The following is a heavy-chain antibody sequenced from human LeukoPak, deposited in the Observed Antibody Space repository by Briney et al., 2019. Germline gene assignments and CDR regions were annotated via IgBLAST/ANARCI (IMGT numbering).Heavy chain of an antibody. Sequence: GGSLRLSCAASGFIFSNYGIHWVRQAPGKGLEWVAFIGYDGSNKNYVDSVKGRFTISRDNSKNTLYLQMNSLRPEDTAVYYCAKDDSSGLDYWGQGTLVTVSS. J-gene: IGHJ4*02. V-gene: IGHV3-30*02. CDR1: GFIFSNYG. CDR2: IGYDGSNK. D-gene: IGHD6-19*01. CDR3: AKDDSSGLDY.